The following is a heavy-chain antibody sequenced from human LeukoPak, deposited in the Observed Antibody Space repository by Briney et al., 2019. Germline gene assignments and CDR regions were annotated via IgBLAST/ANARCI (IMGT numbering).Heavy chain of an antibody. CDR2: TNPSGGSA. CDR1: GYTFTSYY. J-gene: IGHJ5*02. Sequence: GASVKVSCKASGYTFTSYYMHWVRQAPGQGLEWMGITNPSGGSATYAQKFQGRVTMTRDTSTSTVYMDLSSLRSEDTAVYYCVRDSSSSSLADPWGQGTLVTVSS. V-gene: IGHV1-46*01. D-gene: IGHD2-2*01. CDR3: VRDSSSSSLADP.